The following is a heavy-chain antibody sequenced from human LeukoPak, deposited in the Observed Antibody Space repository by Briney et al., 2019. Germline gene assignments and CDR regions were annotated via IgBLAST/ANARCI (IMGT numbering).Heavy chain of an antibody. CDR2: IWYDGSKK. CDR3: ARAGVGTYGMDA. Sequence: PGGSLRLSCAASGFTFSSNGMHWVRQAPGKGLEWVAIIWYDGSKKYYADSVKGRFTISRDDSKSTVSLQMNSLRAEDTAVYYCARAGVGTYGMDAWGQGTAVTVS. D-gene: IGHD1-14*01. V-gene: IGHV3-33*01. CDR1: GFTFSSNG. J-gene: IGHJ6*02.